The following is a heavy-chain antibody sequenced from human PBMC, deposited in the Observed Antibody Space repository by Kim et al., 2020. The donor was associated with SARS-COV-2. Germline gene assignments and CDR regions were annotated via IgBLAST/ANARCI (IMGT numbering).Heavy chain of an antibody. Sequence: GGSLRLSCAASGFTFSSYGMHWVRQAPGKGLEWVAVIWYDGSNKYYADSVKGRFTISRDNSKNTLYLQMNSLRAEDTAVYYCARDNRQGVTDSCFDYWGQGTLVTVSS. CDR2: IWYDGSNK. J-gene: IGHJ4*02. CDR1: GFTFSSYG. D-gene: IGHD2-2*01. V-gene: IGHV3-33*01. CDR3: ARDNRQGVTDSCFDY.